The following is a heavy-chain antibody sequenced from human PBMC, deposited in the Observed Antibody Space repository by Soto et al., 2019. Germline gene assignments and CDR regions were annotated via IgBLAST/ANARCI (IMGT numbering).Heavy chain of an antibody. CDR1: GFTFTSSA. CDR3: AAGGRGELSLRLLDY. Sequence: ASVKVSCKASGFTFTSSAVQWVRQARGQRLEWIGWIVVGSGNTNYAQKFQERVTITRDMSTSTAYMELSSLRSEDTAVYYCAAGGRGELSLRLLDYWGQGTLVTVSS. V-gene: IGHV1-58*01. J-gene: IGHJ4*02. CDR2: IVVGSGNT. D-gene: IGHD3-16*02.